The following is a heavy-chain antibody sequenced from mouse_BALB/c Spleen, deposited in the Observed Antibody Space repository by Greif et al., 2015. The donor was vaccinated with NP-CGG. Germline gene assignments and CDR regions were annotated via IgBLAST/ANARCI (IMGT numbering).Heavy chain of an antibody. J-gene: IGHJ4*01. CDR3: ARAGYEGDAMDY. D-gene: IGHD2-2*01. CDR2: VDPYNGGT. Sequence: EVQLQQSGPELGKPGASVKISCKASGYSFTGYNMYWVKQSHRKSLEWIGYVDPYNGGTSYNQKSKGKATLTVDKSSSTAYMRLNSLTSGDSAIYYCARAGYEGDAMDYWGQGTSVTVSS. CDR1: GYSFTGYN. V-gene: IGHV1S135*01.